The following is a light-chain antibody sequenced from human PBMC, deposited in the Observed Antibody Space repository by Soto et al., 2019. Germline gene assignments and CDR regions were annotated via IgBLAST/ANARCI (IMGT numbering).Light chain of an antibody. CDR1: QSVSSN. CDR3: QQYNNWLRGT. V-gene: IGKV3-15*01. CDR2: GAT. J-gene: IGKJ2*02. Sequence: ERVMTQSPATLSVSPGERATLSCRASQSVSSNLAWYQQKPGQAPRLLIFGATTRATGIPARFSGSGSGTEFTLTISSLQSEDFAVYYCQQYNNWLRGTFGQGTKLEIK.